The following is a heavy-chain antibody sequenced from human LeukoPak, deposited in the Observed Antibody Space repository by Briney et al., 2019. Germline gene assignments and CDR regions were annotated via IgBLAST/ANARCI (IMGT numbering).Heavy chain of an antibody. CDR3: ARDRVTGYYDSSGYLFF. D-gene: IGHD3-22*01. J-gene: IGHJ4*02. V-gene: IGHV3-11*01. Sequence: GGSLRLSCAASGFTFSDYYMSWIRQAPGKGLEWVSYISRSGSTIFYADSVKGRFTISRDNAKNSLYLQMNSLRAEDTAVYYCARDRVTGYYDSSGYLFFWGQGTLVTVSS. CDR2: ISRSGSTI. CDR1: GFTFSDYY.